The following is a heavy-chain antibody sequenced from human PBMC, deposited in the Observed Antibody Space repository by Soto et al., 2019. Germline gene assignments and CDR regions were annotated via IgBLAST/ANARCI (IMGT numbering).Heavy chain of an antibody. Sequence: QVQLQESGPGLVKPSGTLSLTCAVSGGSISSSNWWSWVRQPPRKGLEWIGEIYHSGSTNYNPSLKSRVTISVDKSKNQFSLKLSSVTAADTAVYYCARDRTTRHPGIVGATHHLDYWGQGTLVTVSS. V-gene: IGHV4-4*02. D-gene: IGHD1-26*01. CDR2: IYHSGST. CDR1: GGSISSSNW. CDR3: ARDRTTRHPGIVGATHHLDY. J-gene: IGHJ4*02.